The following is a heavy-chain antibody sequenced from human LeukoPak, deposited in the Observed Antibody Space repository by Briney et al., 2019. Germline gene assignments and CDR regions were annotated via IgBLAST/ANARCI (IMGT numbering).Heavy chain of an antibody. J-gene: IGHJ5*02. V-gene: IGHV1-69*13. CDR3: ARAARQYYDFWSGYYPYNWFDP. D-gene: IGHD3-3*01. CDR1: GGTFGSYA. CDR2: IIPIFGTA. Sequence: SVKVSCKASGGTFGSYAISWVRQAPGQGLEWMGGIIPIFGTANYAQKFQGRVTITADESTSTAYMELSSLRSEDTAVYYCARAARQYYDFWSGYYPYNWFDPWGQGTLVTVSS.